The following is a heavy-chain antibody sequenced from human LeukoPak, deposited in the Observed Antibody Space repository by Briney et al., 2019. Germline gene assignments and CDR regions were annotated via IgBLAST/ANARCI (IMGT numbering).Heavy chain of an antibody. D-gene: IGHD3-10*01. V-gene: IGHV4-34*01. CDR2: INHSGST. CDR1: GGSSSGYY. CDR3: ASANGSGKTYRIDY. J-gene: IGHJ4*02. Sequence: SETLSLTCAVYGGSSSGYYWSWIRQPPRKGLEWIGEINHSGSTNYNPSLKSRVTISVDTSKTQFSLKLSSVTAADTAVYYCASANGSGKTYRIDYWGQGTLVTVSS.